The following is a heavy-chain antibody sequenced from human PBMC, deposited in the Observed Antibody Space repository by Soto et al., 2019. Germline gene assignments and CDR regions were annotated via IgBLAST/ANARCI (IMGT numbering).Heavy chain of an antibody. CDR2: ISYDGSNK. CDR3: AKGARFGEPPSGAFDI. V-gene: IGHV3-30*18. J-gene: IGHJ3*02. D-gene: IGHD3-10*01. CDR1: GFTFSSYG. Sequence: GGSLRLSCAASGFTFSSYGMHWVRQAPGKGLEWVAVISYDGSNKYYADSVKGRFTISRDNSKNTLYLQMNSLRAEDTAVYYCAKGARFGEPPSGAFDIWGQGTMVTVSS.